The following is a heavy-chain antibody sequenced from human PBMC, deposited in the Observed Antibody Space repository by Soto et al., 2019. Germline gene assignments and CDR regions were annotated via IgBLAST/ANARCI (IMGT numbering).Heavy chain of an antibody. CDR1: GGTFSSYA. V-gene: IGHV1-69*05. Sequence: SVKVSCKASGGTFSSYAISWVRQAPGQGLEWMGGIIPIFGTANYAQKLQGKVTITRDTSASTAYMELSSLRSEDTAVYYFARDVGRIAAAGVLRKGKYYYGMDVWGQGTTVTVSS. CDR3: ARDVGRIAAAGVLRKGKYYYGMDV. CDR2: IIPIFGTA. J-gene: IGHJ6*02. D-gene: IGHD6-13*01.